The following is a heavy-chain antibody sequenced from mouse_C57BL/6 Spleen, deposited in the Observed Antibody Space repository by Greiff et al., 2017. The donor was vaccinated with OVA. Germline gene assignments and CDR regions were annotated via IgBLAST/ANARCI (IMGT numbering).Heavy chain of an antibody. CDR3: AGDYCGSSYFHWYFDV. D-gene: IGHD1-1*01. CDR1: GYTFTSYW. Sequence: VQLQQPGTELVKPGASVKLSCKASGYTFTSYWMHWVKQRPGQGLEWIGNINPSNGGTNYNEKFKSKATLTVDKSSSTAYMQLSSLTSEDSAVYYCAGDYCGSSYFHWYFDVWGTGTTVTVSS. V-gene: IGHV1-53*01. J-gene: IGHJ1*03. CDR2: INPSNGGT.